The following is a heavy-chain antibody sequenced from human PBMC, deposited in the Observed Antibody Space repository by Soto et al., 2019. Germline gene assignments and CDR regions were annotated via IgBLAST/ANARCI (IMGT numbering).Heavy chain of an antibody. D-gene: IGHD2-15*01. CDR2: ITSSGTTT. J-gene: IGHJ4*02. V-gene: IGHV3-23*01. CDR1: GFTFSNYG. CDR3: ARDLLLVINS. Sequence: EVDLLESGGGLVQPGGSLRLSCAASGFTFSNYGMPWVRQAPGMGLEWVAGITSSGTTTNYADSVKGRFTISRDNSMNILSLGMSRLRIGNTALDHCARDLLLVINSWGQGPLFPVS.